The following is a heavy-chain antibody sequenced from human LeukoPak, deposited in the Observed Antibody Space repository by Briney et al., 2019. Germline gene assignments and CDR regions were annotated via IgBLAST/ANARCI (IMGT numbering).Heavy chain of an antibody. Sequence: PSETLSLTCTVSGGSVYTSDYYWGWVRQPPGKGPEWIGDIFYTGKTNYNPSLKSRVSISIDTSKNQFSLKLTSVTAADTAMYYCAAGPWELDFWGQGTLVTVSS. D-gene: IGHD1-26*01. V-gene: IGHV4-39*07. CDR1: GGSVYTSDYY. CDR2: IFYTGKT. CDR3: AAGPWELDF. J-gene: IGHJ4*02.